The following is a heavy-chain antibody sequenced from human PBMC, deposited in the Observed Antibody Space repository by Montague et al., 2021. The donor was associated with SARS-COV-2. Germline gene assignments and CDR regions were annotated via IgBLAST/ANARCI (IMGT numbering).Heavy chain of an antibody. Sequence: SLRLSCAASGFSVSNNYMTWVRQAPGKGLEWVSFIYSGGSSTYYADSVKGRFTISRDNSKNTLYLQMNSLRAEDTAVYYCAKDLSGYDFWSGPTTHYYYYGMDVWGQGTTVTVSS. V-gene: IGHV3-23*03. J-gene: IGHJ6*02. CDR2: IYSGGSST. CDR1: GFSVSNNY. CDR3: AKDLSGYDFWSGPTTHYYYYGMDV. D-gene: IGHD3-3*01.